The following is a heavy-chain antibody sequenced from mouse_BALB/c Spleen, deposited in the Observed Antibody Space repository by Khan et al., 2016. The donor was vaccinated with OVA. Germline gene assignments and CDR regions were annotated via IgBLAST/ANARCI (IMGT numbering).Heavy chain of an antibody. V-gene: IGHV1-77*01. J-gene: IGHJ3*01. D-gene: IGHD1-2*01. CDR3: PRSNYCVYSFAY. Sequence: QVQLQQPGAELARPGASVKLSCKASGYTFTDYYINWVKQRTGQGLEWIGEIYPGSGGTYYTEKFKGQATLTADKSSSTVYMQLMSLTADASAFYVCPRSNYCVYSFAYWGQVTLVTVSA. CDR1: GYTFTDYY. CDR2: IYPGSGGT.